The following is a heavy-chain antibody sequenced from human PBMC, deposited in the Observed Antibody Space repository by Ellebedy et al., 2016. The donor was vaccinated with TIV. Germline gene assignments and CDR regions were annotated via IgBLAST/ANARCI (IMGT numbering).Heavy chain of an antibody. CDR1: GGTFSSYA. CDR3: ARRSIAAAGNDY. V-gene: IGHV1-69*04. D-gene: IGHD6-13*01. CDR2: IIPILGIA. Sequence: AASVKVSCKASGGTFSSYAISWVRQAPGQGLEWMGRIIPILGIANYAQKFQGRVTITADKSTSTAYMELSSLRSEDTAVYYCARRSIAAAGNDYWGQGSLVTVSS. J-gene: IGHJ4*02.